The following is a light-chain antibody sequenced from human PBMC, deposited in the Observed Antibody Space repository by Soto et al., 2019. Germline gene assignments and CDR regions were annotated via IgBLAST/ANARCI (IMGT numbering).Light chain of an antibody. CDR3: QQNYSTPKRT. CDR2: AAS. CDR1: QSISSY. J-gene: IGKJ4*01. V-gene: IGKV1-39*01. Sequence: DIQMTQSPSSLSASVGDRVTITCRASQSISSYLNWYQQKPGKAPKLLIYAASSLQSGVPSRFSGSGSGTDFTLTISSLQPEDFATYYCQQNYSTPKRTFGGGTKVEIK.